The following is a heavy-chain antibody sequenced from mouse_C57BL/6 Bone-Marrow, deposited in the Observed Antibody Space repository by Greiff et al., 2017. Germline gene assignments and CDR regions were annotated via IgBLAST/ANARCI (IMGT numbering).Heavy chain of an antibody. D-gene: IGHD2-2*01. V-gene: IGHV1-81*01. Sequence: QVQLQQSGAELARPGASVTLSCKASGYAFTSYGLSWVKQSTGQGLEWIGEIYPRSGNTYYNEKVKGKATLTADKSSSSAYMELRSLTSEDAAVYVCARTGYLAYWGQGTLVTVSA. J-gene: IGHJ3*01. CDR2: IYPRSGNT. CDR1: GYAFTSYG. CDR3: ARTGYLAY.